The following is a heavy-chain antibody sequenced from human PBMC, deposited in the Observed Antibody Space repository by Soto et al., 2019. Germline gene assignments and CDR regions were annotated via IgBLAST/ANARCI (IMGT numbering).Heavy chain of an antibody. J-gene: IGHJ3*02. CDR2: IYSGGST. V-gene: IGHV3-53*04. D-gene: IGHD3-9*01. CDR3: ARGRSDYDILTGYYPDAFDI. CDR1: GFTVSSNY. Sequence: PGGSLRLSCAASGFTVSSNYMSWVRQAPGKGLEWVSVIYSGGSTYYADSVKGRFTISRHNSKNTLYLQMNSLRAEDTAVYYCARGRSDYDILTGYYPDAFDIWGQGTMVTVSS.